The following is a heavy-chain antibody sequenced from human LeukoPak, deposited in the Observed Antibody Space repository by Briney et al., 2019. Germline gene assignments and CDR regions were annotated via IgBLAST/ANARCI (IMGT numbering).Heavy chain of an antibody. CDR2: IYSGDTT. CDR1: GFTVSTNS. CDR3: ARRGYGDYAPFDY. Sequence: GGSLRLSCAVSGFTVSTNSMTWVRHAPGKGLEWVSLIYSGDTTYYADSVKGRFTISRDNSKNTLYLQMNSLRADDTALYYCARRGYGDYAPFDYWGQGTLVTVSS. V-gene: IGHV3-66*04. J-gene: IGHJ4*02. D-gene: IGHD4-17*01.